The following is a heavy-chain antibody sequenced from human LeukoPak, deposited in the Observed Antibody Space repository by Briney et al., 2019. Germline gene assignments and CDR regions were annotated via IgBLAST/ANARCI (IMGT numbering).Heavy chain of an antibody. CDR3: ARYGTRYREFDY. J-gene: IGHJ4*02. Sequence: ASVKVSCKASGYTFTSYDINWVRQATGQGLEWMGWMNPNSGNTGYAQKFQGRVTITRNTSISTAYMELSSLRAEDTAIYYCARYGTRYREFDYWGQGTLVTVSS. CDR1: GYTFTSYD. V-gene: IGHV1-8*03. CDR2: MNPNSGNT. D-gene: IGHD1-1*01.